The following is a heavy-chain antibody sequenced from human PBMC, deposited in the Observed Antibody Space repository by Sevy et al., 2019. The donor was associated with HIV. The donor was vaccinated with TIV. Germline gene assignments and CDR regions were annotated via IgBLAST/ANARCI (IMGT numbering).Heavy chain of an antibody. D-gene: IGHD6-13*01. CDR2: ISSSSSYI. Sequence: GGSLRLSCAASGFTFSSYSMNWVRQAPGKGLEWVSSISSSSSYIYYADSVKGRFTISRENAKNSLYLQMNSLRAEDTAVYYCARHIAADYYFDYWGQGTLVTVSS. J-gene: IGHJ4*02. V-gene: IGHV3-21*01. CDR3: ARHIAADYYFDY. CDR1: GFTFSSYS.